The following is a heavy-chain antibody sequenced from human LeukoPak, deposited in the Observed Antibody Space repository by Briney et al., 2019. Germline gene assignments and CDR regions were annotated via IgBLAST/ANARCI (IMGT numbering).Heavy chain of an antibody. CDR3: TRALAAAANFDY. V-gene: IGHV3-15*01. D-gene: IGHD6-13*01. Sequence: PGGSLRLSCAASGFTFSHAWMSWVRQAPGKGLEWVGRFKSKTDGGTTDYAAPVKGRFTISRDDSKNTAYLQMNSLKTEDTAVYYCTRALAAAANFDYWGQGTLVTVSS. CDR2: FKSKTDGGTT. CDR1: GFTFSHAW. J-gene: IGHJ4*02.